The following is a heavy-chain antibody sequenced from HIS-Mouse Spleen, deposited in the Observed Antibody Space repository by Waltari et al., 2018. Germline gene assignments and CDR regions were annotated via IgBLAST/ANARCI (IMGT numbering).Heavy chain of an antibody. Sequence: QLQLQESGPGLVKPSETLSLTCTVPGCSISSRSYYWGLIRQPPGKGLEWIGSIYYSGSTYYNPSLKSRVTISVDTSKNQFSLKLSSVTAADTAVYYCARDPGGSADYFDYWGQGTLVTVSS. D-gene: IGHD6-19*01. CDR1: GCSISSRSYY. CDR3: ARDPGGSADYFDY. V-gene: IGHV4-39*07. CDR2: IYYSGST. J-gene: IGHJ4*02.